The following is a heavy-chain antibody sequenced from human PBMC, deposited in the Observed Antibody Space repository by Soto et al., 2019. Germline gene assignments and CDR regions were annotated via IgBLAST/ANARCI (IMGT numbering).Heavy chain of an antibody. J-gene: IGHJ4*02. CDR3: ARGKSGWYRSIGY. V-gene: IGHV1-8*01. D-gene: IGHD6-19*01. CDR2: MNHNSGNT. CDR1: GYGFTSYY. Sequence: ASVKVPCKTAGYGFTSYYIDRVSQPTGQGLEWMGWMNHNSGNTGYAQKCQGRVTMTRNTSISTAYMELSSLRSDDMVLYYCARGKSGWYRSIGYWGQGTLVT.